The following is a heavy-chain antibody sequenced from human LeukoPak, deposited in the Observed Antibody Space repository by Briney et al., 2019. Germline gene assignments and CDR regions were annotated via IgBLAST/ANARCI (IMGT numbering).Heavy chain of an antibody. J-gene: IGHJ4*02. Sequence: ASVKVSCKASGYTFTGYYMHWVRQAPGQGLEWMGWINPNSGGTNYAQKFQGWVTMTRDTSISTAYMELSRLRSDDTAVYYCARGGNYYDSSGPTYFDYWGQGTLVTVSS. CDR1: GYTFTGYY. CDR3: ARGGNYYDSSGPTYFDY. CDR2: INPNSGGT. D-gene: IGHD3-22*01. V-gene: IGHV1-2*04.